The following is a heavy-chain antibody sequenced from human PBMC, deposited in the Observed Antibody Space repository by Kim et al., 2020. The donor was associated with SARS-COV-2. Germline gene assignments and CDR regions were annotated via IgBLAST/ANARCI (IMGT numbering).Heavy chain of an antibody. J-gene: IGHJ4*02. V-gene: IGHV1-18*01. CDR3: VKDARYCSHVACQRFSDVDF. D-gene: IGHD2-15*01. CDR1: GYTFTSNS. Sequence: ASVKVSCKASGYTFTSNSLSWVRQAPGEGLEWMGWINPSNGNAQFSQKFQGRLTLTADKSTTTAYLELRSLRSDDTAVYYCVKDARYCSHVACQRFSDVDFWGQGTLITVSS. CDR2: INPSNGNA.